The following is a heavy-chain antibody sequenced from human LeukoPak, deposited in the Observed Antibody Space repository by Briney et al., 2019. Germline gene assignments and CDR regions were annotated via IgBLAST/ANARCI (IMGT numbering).Heavy chain of an antibody. CDR2: INHSGST. CDR1: GGSISSYY. V-gene: IGHV4-34*01. D-gene: IGHD3-9*01. Sequence: SETLSLTCTVSGGSISSYYWSWIRQPPGKGLEWIGEINHSGSTNYNPSLKSRVTISVDTSKSQFSLRLSSVTAADTAVYYCARQGGKGLRYFDWLLYRGSFDYWGQGTLVTVSS. J-gene: IGHJ4*02. CDR3: ARQGGKGLRYFDWLLYRGSFDY.